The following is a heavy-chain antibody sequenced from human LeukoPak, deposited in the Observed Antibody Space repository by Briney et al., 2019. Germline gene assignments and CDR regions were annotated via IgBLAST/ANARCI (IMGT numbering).Heavy chain of an antibody. V-gene: IGHV3-30*07. CDR3: ARDGIATAGPAVNWFDP. J-gene: IGHJ5*02. Sequence: PGGSLRLSCAASGFTFSSYALHWVRQAPGKGLDWVAVISYDGGNKYYADSVKGRFTISRDNSKNTLYLQMNSLRAEDTAVYYCARDGIATAGPAVNWFDPWGQGTLVTVSS. CDR2: ISYDGGNK. CDR1: GFTFSSYA. D-gene: IGHD6-13*01.